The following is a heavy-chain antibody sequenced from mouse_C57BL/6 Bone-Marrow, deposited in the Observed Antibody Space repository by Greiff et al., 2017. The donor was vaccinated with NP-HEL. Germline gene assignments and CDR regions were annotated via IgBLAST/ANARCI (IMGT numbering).Heavy chain of an antibody. CDR3: ARLGTTVYAMDY. J-gene: IGHJ4*01. V-gene: IGHV5-6*02. Sequence: EVKLVESGGDLVKPGGSLKLSCAASGFTFSSYGMSWVRQTPDKRLEWVATISSGGSYTYYPDSVKGRFTIPRDNAKNTLYLQMSSLKSEDTAMYYCARLGTTVYAMDYWGQGTSVTVSS. D-gene: IGHD1-1*01. CDR2: ISSGGSYT. CDR1: GFTFSSYG.